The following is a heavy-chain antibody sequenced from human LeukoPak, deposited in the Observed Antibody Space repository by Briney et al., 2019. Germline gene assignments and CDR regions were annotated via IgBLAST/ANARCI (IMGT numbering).Heavy chain of an antibody. V-gene: IGHV3-23*01. CDR3: AKAAYGDYVNWFDP. D-gene: IGHD4-17*01. CDR1: GFTFTNFA. CDR2: IGGSGSGR. Sequence: GGSLRLSCAASGFTFTNFAMNCVRQAPGGGLEWVSSIGGSGSGRYYAASAQGRFTISRDNSKRTVFLQMNSLRAEDTAIYYCAKAAYGDYVNWFDPWGQGTLVTVSS. J-gene: IGHJ5*02.